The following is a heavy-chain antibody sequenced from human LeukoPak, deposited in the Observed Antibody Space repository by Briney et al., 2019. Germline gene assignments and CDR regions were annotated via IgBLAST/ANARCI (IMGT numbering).Heavy chain of an antibody. V-gene: IGHV3-21*01. J-gene: IGHJ4*02. CDR1: GFSFRRYS. CDR3: ARDQGTYTDYDVGY. CDR2: ISYSSSFI. D-gene: IGHD4-17*01. Sequence: GGSLRLSCVASGFSFRRYSMNWVRQAPGKGLEWVAYISYSSSFIYYADSVKGRFIITRDNAENSLYLQMNSLRAEDTAVYYCARDQGTYTDYDVGYWGQGTLVTVSS.